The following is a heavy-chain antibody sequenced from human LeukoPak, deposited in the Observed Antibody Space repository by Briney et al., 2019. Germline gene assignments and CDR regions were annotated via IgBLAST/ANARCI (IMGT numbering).Heavy chain of an antibody. J-gene: IGHJ6*03. V-gene: IGHV4-59*01. CDR2: IYYSGST. Sequence: SETLSLTCTVSGVSISSYYWSWIRQTPGKGLEWIGYIYYSGSTNFNPSLKSRVTISVDTSKNQFSLKMSSVTAADTAVYFCARGGPPGYYYDYYMDVWGKGTTVTISS. CDR3: ARGGPPGYYYDYYMDV. CDR1: GVSISSYY.